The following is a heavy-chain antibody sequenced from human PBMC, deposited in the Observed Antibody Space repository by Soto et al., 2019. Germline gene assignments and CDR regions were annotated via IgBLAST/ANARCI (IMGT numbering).Heavy chain of an antibody. Sequence: QVQLVQSGAEVKKPGSSVKVSCKASGGTFSSYSINWVRQAPGQGLEWMGEIIPKFGTANYAQKFQGRVTITADEPTSKAYMEPSSLRSEDTAVYNCARDGGRHSGGIDYWGQGTLVTVSS. CDR1: GGTFSSYS. V-gene: IGHV1-69*01. CDR2: IIPKFGTA. D-gene: IGHD1-26*01. J-gene: IGHJ4*02. CDR3: ARDGGRHSGGIDY.